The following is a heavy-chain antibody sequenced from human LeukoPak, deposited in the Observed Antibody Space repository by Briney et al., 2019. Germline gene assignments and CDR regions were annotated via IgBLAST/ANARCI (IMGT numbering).Heavy chain of an antibody. CDR1: GGTISSYS. Sequence: ASVKVSCKASGGTISSYSISWVRQAPGPGVEWMGGIIPIFGTANYAQKFQGRVTITADESTSTAYMELSSLRSEDTAVYYCAFGREVHSGSYTRWGQGTLVTVSS. D-gene: IGHD1-26*01. CDR2: IIPIFGTA. J-gene: IGHJ4*02. V-gene: IGHV1-69*13. CDR3: AFGREVHSGSYTR.